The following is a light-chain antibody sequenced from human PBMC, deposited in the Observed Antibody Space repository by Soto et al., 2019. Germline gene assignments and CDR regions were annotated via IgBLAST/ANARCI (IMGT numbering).Light chain of an antibody. Sequence: EIVLTQPPGTLSLSPGERATLSCRASQSFSSSYLAWYQQKPGQAPRLLIYETSSRATGIPDRFSGSGSQTDFTLTISRLEPEDFAVYYCQQYGTSPRTFGQGTKVDI. CDR2: ETS. CDR3: QQYGTSPRT. J-gene: IGKJ1*01. V-gene: IGKV3-20*01. CDR1: QSFSSSY.